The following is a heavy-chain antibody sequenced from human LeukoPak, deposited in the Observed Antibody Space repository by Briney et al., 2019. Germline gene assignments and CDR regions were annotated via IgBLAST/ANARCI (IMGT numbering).Heavy chain of an antibody. D-gene: IGHD5-24*01. J-gene: IGHJ4*02. CDR1: GFSDTNKY. Sequence: GGPLRLSCTVSGFSDTNKYMSWVRQAPGKGLEWVSVFYVGGATYYADSVKGRFTISRDNSENTLYLQMKSLRAEDTAVYYCARRDGYDFFDYWGQGTLVTVSS. CDR2: FYVGGAT. CDR3: ARRDGYDFFDY. V-gene: IGHV3-53*01.